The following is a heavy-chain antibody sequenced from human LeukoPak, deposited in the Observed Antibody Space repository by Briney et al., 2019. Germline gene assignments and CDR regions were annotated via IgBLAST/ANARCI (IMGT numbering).Heavy chain of an antibody. CDR1: GFTFSSYW. CDR2: INTDESST. V-gene: IGHV3-74*01. Sequence: PGGSLRLSCEASGFTFSSYWMHWVRQAPGKGLVWVSRINTDESSTSYADSVKGRFTISRDNAKNTLYLQMNSLRAEDTAVYYCARDCGSDYNHDAFDIWGQGTMVTVSS. D-gene: IGHD3-10*01. CDR3: ARDCGSDYNHDAFDI. J-gene: IGHJ3*02.